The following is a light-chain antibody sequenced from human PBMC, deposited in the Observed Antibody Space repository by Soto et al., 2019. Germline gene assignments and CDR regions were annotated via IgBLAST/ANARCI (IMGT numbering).Light chain of an antibody. V-gene: IGLV1-40*01. Sequence: QSVLTQPPSVSGAPGQRVTISCTGSSSNIGAGYDVHWYQRLPGTAPKVLIYNNNNRPSGVPDRFSGSKSGTSVSLAITGLQAEDEADYYCQSYDSSLSGSYVFGTGTKVTVL. J-gene: IGLJ1*01. CDR3: QSYDSSLSGSYV. CDR1: SSNIGAGYD. CDR2: NNN.